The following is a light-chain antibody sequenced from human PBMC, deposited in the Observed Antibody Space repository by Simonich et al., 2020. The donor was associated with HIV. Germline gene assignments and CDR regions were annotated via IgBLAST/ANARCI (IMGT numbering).Light chain of an antibody. CDR2: GPS. Sequence: EIVLTQSPATLSLSPGERATLSCRTSQSVSSSYLAWYQQKPGQSPRLLIYGPSTRATCIPDRFSGSESGTDFTLTISRLEPEDFAVYYCQQYGSSPLTFGGGTKVEIK. V-gene: IGKV3-20*01. CDR3: QQYGSSPLT. J-gene: IGKJ4*01. CDR1: QSVSSSY.